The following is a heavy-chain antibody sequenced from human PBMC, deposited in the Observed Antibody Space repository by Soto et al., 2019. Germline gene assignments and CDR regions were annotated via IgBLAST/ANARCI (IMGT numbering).Heavy chain of an antibody. D-gene: IGHD5-12*01. V-gene: IGHV4-34*01. CDR2: INHSGST. CDR3: ARSYSGYDPSDY. J-gene: IGHJ4*02. Sequence: PSETLSLTCAVYGGSFSGYYWTWIRQPPGKGLEWIGEINHSGSTNYNPSLKSRVTISIDTSKNQFSLKLSSVTAADTAVYYCARSYSGYDPSDYWGQGTLVTVSS. CDR1: GGSFSGYY.